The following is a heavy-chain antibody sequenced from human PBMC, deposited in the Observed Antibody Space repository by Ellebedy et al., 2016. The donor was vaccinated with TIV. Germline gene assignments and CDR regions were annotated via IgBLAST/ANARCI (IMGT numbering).Heavy chain of an antibody. V-gene: IGHV1-18*04. CDR1: GHSFTSYG. Sequence: AASVKVSCKASGHSFTSYGISWVRQAPGEGLEWMGWISAYNGNTLYIEKFQGRVTMTTDTSTNTAYMELRSLRSDDTAVYFCARSLYFGDFPFDHWGQGTQVTVSS. D-gene: IGHD3-10*01. CDR2: ISAYNGNT. J-gene: IGHJ4*02. CDR3: ARSLYFGDFPFDH.